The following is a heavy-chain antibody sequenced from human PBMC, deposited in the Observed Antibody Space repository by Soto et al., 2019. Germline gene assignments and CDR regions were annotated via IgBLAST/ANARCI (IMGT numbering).Heavy chain of an antibody. Sequence: QVQLVQSGAEVKKPGASVKVSCKASGYTFTTYGMSWVRQAPGQGLDWMGWISTYNGNTKYAERLQGRVTMTTDTSTRTAYMGLRSLTSDDTTVYYCTSGPTDYYDNSGDYFLDYWRQGTLVTVSS. CDR2: ISTYNGNT. D-gene: IGHD3-22*01. CDR1: GYTFTTYG. V-gene: IGHV1-18*01. CDR3: TSGPTDYYDNSGDYFLDY. J-gene: IGHJ4*02.